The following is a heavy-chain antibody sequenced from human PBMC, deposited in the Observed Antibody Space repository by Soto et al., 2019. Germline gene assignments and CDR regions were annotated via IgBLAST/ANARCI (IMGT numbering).Heavy chain of an antibody. D-gene: IGHD3-3*01. CDR1: GYSISSGYY. CDR3: ARDRITIFGVAPFDY. Sequence: LSLTCAVSGYSISSGYYWGWIRQPPGKGLEWIGSIYHSGSTYYNPSLKSRVTISVDTSKNQFSLKLSSVTAADTAVYYCARDRITIFGVAPFDYWGQGTLVTVSS. CDR2: IYHSGST. V-gene: IGHV4-38-2*02. J-gene: IGHJ4*02.